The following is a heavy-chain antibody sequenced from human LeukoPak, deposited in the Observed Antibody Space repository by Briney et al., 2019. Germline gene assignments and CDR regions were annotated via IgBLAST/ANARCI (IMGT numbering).Heavy chain of an antibody. CDR2: ISGSGGST. CDR3: AKSGPMVRGVIINWLAGDAFDI. V-gene: IGHV3-23*01. CDR1: GGSISSSN. D-gene: IGHD3-10*01. J-gene: IGHJ3*02. Sequence: PSETLSLTCAVSGGSISSSNWWSWVRQAPGKGLEWVSAISGSGGSTYYADSVKGRFTISRDNSKNTLYLQMNSLRAEDTAVYYCAKSGPMVRGVIINWLAGDAFDIWGQGTMVSVSS.